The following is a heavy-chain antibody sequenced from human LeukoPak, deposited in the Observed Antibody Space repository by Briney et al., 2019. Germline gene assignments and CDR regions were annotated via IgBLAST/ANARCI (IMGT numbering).Heavy chain of an antibody. CDR1: GGSISSYY. J-gene: IGHJ5*02. D-gene: IGHD6-19*01. CDR3: ARLQWFGSGANWFDP. Sequence: SETLSLTCTVSGGSISSYYWSWIRQPPGKGLEWIGYIYYSGSTNYNPSLKSRVTISVDTSKNQFSLKLSSVTAADTAVYYCARLQWFGSGANWFDPWGQGTLVTVSS. V-gene: IGHV4-59*08. CDR2: IYYSGST.